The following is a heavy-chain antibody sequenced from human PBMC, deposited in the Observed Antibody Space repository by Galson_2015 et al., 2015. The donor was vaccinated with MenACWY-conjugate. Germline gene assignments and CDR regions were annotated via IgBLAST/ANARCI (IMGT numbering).Heavy chain of an antibody. D-gene: IGHD2-8*01. CDR2: IKQDGGEE. CDR3: ARKGNGLDY. CDR1: GFTFSSYW. J-gene: IGHJ4*02. Sequence: SLRLSCAASGFTFSSYWMNWVRLAPGKGLEWVANIKQDGGEEYYVDSVKGRFTISRDNAKNSLYLQMNSLRAEDTAVYYCARKGNGLDYWGQGTLVTVSS. V-gene: IGHV3-7*03.